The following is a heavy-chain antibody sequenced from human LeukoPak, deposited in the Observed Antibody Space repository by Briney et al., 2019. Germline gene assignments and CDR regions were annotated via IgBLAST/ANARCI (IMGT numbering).Heavy chain of an antibody. V-gene: IGHV4-38-2*02. Sequence: SETLSLTCSVSGGITTTYYWGWVRQPPGKGLEWIGSLSHSEDTYFNPSLKSRVTISLDTSKSHFSLNLSTVTAADTAVYYCARGLLRYFDWLLSRPHFDYWGQGTLVTVSS. D-gene: IGHD3-9*01. CDR1: GGITTTYY. CDR2: LSHSEDT. J-gene: IGHJ4*02. CDR3: ARGLLRYFDWLLSRPHFDY.